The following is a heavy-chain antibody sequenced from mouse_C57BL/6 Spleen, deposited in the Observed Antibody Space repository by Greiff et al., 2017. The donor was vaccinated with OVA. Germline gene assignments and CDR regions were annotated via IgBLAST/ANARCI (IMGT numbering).Heavy chain of an antibody. CDR1: GFSLSTSGMG. J-gene: IGHJ1*03. D-gene: IGHD1-1*01. CDR3: AYYYGSSYWYFDV. Sequence: QVTLKECGPGILQSSQTLSLTCSFSGFSLSTSGMGVSWIRQPSGKGLEWLAHIYWDDDKRYNPSLKSRLTISKDTSRNQVFLKITSVDTADTATYYCAYYYGSSYWYFDVWGTGTTVTVSS. CDR2: IYWDDDK. V-gene: IGHV8-12*01.